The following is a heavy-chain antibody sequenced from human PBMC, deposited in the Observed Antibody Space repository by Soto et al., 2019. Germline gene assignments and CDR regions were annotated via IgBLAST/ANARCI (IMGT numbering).Heavy chain of an antibody. CDR3: ARGVVAATRSGKSLDY. D-gene: IGHD2-15*01. CDR1: GYTFTSYA. Sequence: QVQLVQSGAEVKKPGASVKVSCKASGYTFTSYAMHWVRQAPGQRLEWMGWINAGNGNTKYSQKFQGRVTITRDTSASTAYMELSSLRSEDTAVYYCARGVVAATRSGKSLDYWGQGTLVTVSS. V-gene: IGHV1-3*01. J-gene: IGHJ4*02. CDR2: INAGNGNT.